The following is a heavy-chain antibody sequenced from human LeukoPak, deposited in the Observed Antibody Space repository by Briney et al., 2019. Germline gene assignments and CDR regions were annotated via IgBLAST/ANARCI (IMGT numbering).Heavy chain of an antibody. CDR2: INHSGST. D-gene: IGHD6-19*01. V-gene: IGHV4-34*01. CDR3: ARENARERYSSGWSRAYFDY. CDR1: GGSFSGYY. Sequence: SETLSLTCAVYGGSFSGYYWSWIRQPPGKGLEWIGEINHSGSTNYNPSLKSRVAISVDTSKNQFSLELSSVTAADTAVYYCARENARERYSSGWSRAYFDYWGQGTLVTVSS. J-gene: IGHJ4*02.